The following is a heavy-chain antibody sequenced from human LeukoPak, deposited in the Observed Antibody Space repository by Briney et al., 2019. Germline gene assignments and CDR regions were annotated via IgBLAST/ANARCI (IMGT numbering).Heavy chain of an antibody. CDR2: ISYDGGNK. CDR3: AKGGSYYYYYGMDV. J-gene: IGHJ6*02. Sequence: GGSLRLSCAASGFTFSSYGMHWVRQAPGKGLEWVAVISYDGGNKYYADSVKGRFTISRDNSKNTLYLQMNSLRAEDTAVYYCAKGGSYYYYYGMDVWGQGTTVTVSS. D-gene: IGHD1-26*01. CDR1: GFTFSSYG. V-gene: IGHV3-30*18.